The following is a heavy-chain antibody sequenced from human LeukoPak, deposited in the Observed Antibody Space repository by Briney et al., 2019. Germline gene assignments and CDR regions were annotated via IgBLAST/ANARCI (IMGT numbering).Heavy chain of an antibody. D-gene: IGHD3-10*01. V-gene: IGHV4-30-4*01. CDR3: ARDTEYYGSGSYPGYYYYGMDV. Sequence: PSETLSLTCTVSGGSISSGDYYWSWIRQPPGKGLEWIGYIYYSGSTYYNPSLKSRVTISVDTSKNQFSLKLSSVTAADTAVYYCARDTEYYGSGSYPGYYYYGMDVWGQGTTVTVSS. J-gene: IGHJ6*02. CDR1: GGSISSGDYY. CDR2: IYYSGST.